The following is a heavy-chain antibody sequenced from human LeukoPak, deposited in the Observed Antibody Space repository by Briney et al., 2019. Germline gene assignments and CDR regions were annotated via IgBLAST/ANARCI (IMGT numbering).Heavy chain of an antibody. CDR3: ARRGASTGGFDI. Sequence: GGSLRLSCEASGFTFNTYSMNWARQAPGRGLEWVSSIDSSGGYMFYADSVKGRFIISRDNAKDSLYLQMNSLRAEDTAVYYYARRGASTGGFDIWGQGTMVTISS. V-gene: IGHV3-21*06. J-gene: IGHJ3*02. CDR1: GFTFNTYS. CDR2: IDSSGGYM. D-gene: IGHD2-8*02.